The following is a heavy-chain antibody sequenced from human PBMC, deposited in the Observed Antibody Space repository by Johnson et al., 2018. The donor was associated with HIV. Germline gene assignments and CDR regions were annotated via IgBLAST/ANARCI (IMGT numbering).Heavy chain of an antibody. V-gene: IGHV3-30*02. D-gene: IGHD5-24*01. CDR1: GFTFRTNG. Sequence: QVQLVESGGGVVQPGGPLRLSCAASGFTFRTNGMHWVRQAPGKGLEWISFIQYDVGDKSYADSVEGRFTISRDNSKNTLYLQMNSLRAEDTAVYYCAKPLEMATISDAFDIWGQGTMVTVSS. CDR2: IQYDVGDK. J-gene: IGHJ3*02. CDR3: AKPLEMATISDAFDI.